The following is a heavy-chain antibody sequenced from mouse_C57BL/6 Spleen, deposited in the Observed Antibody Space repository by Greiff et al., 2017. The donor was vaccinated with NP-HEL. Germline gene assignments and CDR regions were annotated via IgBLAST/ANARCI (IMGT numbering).Heavy chain of an antibody. D-gene: IGHD1-1*01. Sequence: QVQLQQSGPELVKPGASVKISCKASGYAFSSSWMNWVKQRPGKGLEWIGRIYPGDGDTNYNGKFKGKATLTADKSSSTAYMQLSSLTSEDSAVYFCARVYYGSSYAYWGQGTTLTVSS. V-gene: IGHV1-82*01. J-gene: IGHJ2*01. CDR3: ARVYYGSSYAY. CDR1: GYAFSSSW. CDR2: IYPGDGDT.